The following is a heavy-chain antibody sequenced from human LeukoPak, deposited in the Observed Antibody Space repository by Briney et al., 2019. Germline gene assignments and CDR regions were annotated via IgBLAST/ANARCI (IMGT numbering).Heavy chain of an antibody. CDR1: GGSFSGYY. D-gene: IGHD3-10*01. CDR3: ASVRSYGSGSYPY. Sequence: SETLSLTCAVYGGSFSGYYWSWIRQPPGEGLEWIGEINHSGSTNYNPSLKCRVTISVDTSKNQFSLKLSSVTAADTAVYYCASVRSYGSGSYPYWGQGTLVTVSS. V-gene: IGHV4-34*01. CDR2: INHSGST. J-gene: IGHJ4*02.